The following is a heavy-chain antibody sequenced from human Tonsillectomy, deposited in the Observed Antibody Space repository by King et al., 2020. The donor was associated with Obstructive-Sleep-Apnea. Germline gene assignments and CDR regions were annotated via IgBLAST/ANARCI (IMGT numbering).Heavy chain of an antibody. CDR1: GFSLSTSGMG. J-gene: IGHJ4*02. V-gene: IGHV2-5*02. CDR3: AHRRPLTYYFDY. CDR2: IYWDDDK. Sequence: TLKESGPTLVKPTQTLTLTCTFSGFSLSTSGMGVGWIRQPPGKALEWLALIYWDDDKRYSPSLKGRLTITKDTSKNQVVLRMTNMDPVDTATYYCAHRRPLTYYFDYWGQGTLVTVSS.